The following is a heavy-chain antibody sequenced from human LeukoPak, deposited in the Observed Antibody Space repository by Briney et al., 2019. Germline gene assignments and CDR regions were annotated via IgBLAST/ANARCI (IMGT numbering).Heavy chain of an antibody. Sequence: SETLSLTCTVSGGSISSGSYYWSWIRQPAGKGLEWIGRIYTSGSTNYNPSLKSRVTISVDTSKNQFSLKLSSVTAADTAVYYCATTDFWSGYFGYWGQGTLVTVSS. CDR1: GGSISSGSYY. V-gene: IGHV4-61*02. CDR3: ATTDFWSGYFGY. CDR2: IYTSGST. D-gene: IGHD3-3*01. J-gene: IGHJ4*02.